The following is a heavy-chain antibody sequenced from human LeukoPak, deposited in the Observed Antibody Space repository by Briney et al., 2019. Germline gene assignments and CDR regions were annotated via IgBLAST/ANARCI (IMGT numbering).Heavy chain of an antibody. V-gene: IGHV1-2*02. CDR1: GYTFTGYY. Sequence: ASVKVSCKASGYTFTGYYMRWVRQAPGQGLEWMGWINPNSGGTNYAQKFQGRVTMTRDTSISTAYMELSRLRSDDTAVYYCARDLTLRVVVPAYWGQGTLVTVSS. CDR2: INPNSGGT. D-gene: IGHD2-2*01. CDR3: ARDLTLRVVVPAY. J-gene: IGHJ4*02.